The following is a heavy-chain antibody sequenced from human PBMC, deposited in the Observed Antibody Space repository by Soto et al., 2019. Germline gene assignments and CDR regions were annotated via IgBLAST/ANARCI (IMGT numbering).Heavy chain of an antibody. CDR1: GGTFSSYA. CDR3: SARPQISGDYYYCMHV. Sequence: QVQLVQSGAEVKKPGSSVKVSCKASGGTFSSYAISWVRQAPGQGLEWMGGIIPIFGTANYAQKFQGRVTITADESTSTAYMELSSLTSEDTAVRDFSARPQISGDYYYCMHVWGQGTTVTVSS. D-gene: IGHD4-17*01. CDR2: IIPIFGTA. V-gene: IGHV1-69*12. J-gene: IGHJ6*02.